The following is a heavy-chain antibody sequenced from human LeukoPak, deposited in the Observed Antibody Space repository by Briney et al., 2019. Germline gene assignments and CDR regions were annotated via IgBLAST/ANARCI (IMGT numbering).Heavy chain of an antibody. CDR3: ARGQSGDYGDYDLDY. CDR2: ISAYNGNT. Sequence: GESLKISCKGSGYSFTSYWIGWVRQAPGQGLEWMGWISAYNGNTNYAQKLQGRVTMTTDTSTSTAYMELRSLRSDDTAVYYCARGQSGDYGDYDLDYWGQGTLVTVSS. J-gene: IGHJ4*02. D-gene: IGHD4-17*01. CDR1: GYSFTSYW. V-gene: IGHV1-18*04.